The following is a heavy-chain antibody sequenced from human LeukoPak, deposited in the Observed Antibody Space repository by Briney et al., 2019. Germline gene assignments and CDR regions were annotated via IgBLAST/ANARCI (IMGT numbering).Heavy chain of an antibody. CDR2: ISYDGSNK. V-gene: IGHV3-30-3*01. CDR3: ARGTSYGDLDY. D-gene: IGHD4-17*01. J-gene: IGHJ4*02. Sequence: PGGSRRLSCAASGFTFSSYAMHWVRQAPGKGLEWVAVISYDGSNKYYADSVKGRFTISRDNSKNTLYLQMNSLRAEDTAVYYCARGTSYGDLDYWGQGTLVTVSS. CDR1: GFTFSSYA.